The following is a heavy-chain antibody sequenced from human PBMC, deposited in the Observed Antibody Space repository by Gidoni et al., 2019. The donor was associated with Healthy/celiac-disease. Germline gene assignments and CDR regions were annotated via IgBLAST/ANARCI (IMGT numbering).Heavy chain of an antibody. CDR2: IIPIFGTA. J-gene: IGHJ5*02. D-gene: IGHD2-15*01. CDR3: ARHCSGGSCSRNWFDP. CDR1: GCTFSSYA. V-gene: IGHV1-69*01. Sequence: QVQLVQSGAEVKKPGSSVKVSCKASGCTFSSYARSWVRPAPGPGLEWMGGIIPIFGTANYAQKFKGRVTITADESTSTAYMELSSLRSEDTAVYYCARHCSGGSCSRNWFDPWGQGTLVTVSS.